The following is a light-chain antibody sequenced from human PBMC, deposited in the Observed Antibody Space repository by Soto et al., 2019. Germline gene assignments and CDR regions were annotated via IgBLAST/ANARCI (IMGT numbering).Light chain of an antibody. J-gene: IGLJ2*01. V-gene: IGLV1-47*01. CDR2: RNN. Sequence: QSVLTQPPSASGTPGQRVTISCSGSSSNIGSNYVYWYQQLPGTAPKLLIYRNNQRPSGVPDRFSGSKSGTSASLAISGLRFEDEADYYCAAWDDSLSGLVVFGGGTKVTVL. CDR1: SSNIGSNY. CDR3: AAWDDSLSGLVV.